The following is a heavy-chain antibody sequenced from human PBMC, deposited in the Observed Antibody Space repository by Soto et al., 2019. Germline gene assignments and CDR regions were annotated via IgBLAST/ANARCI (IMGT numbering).Heavy chain of an antibody. CDR1: GFTFSSYA. D-gene: IGHD3-3*01. V-gene: IGHV3-23*01. CDR2: ISGSGGST. J-gene: IGHJ4*02. CDR3: AKGKDVVIFGVVSLFFDY. Sequence: GGSLRLSCAASGFTFSSYAMSWVRQAPGKGLEWVSAISGSGGSTYYADSVKGRFTISRDNSKNTLYLQMNSLRAEDTAVYYCAKGKDVVIFGVVSLFFDYWGQGTLVTVSS.